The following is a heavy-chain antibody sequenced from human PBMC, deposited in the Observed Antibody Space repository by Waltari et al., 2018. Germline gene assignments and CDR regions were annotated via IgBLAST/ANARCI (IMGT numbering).Heavy chain of an antibody. V-gene: IGHV3-30*03. Sequence: QVHLVESGGGVVQPGRSLRLSCAASGFSFSNYDMHWVRQTPGKGLEWVALMSYDGRKKYYADSVKGRFTISRDQSMNTLSLEMNSLRPEDSAVYYCARDGTLGVDLVPAFDYWGQGTLVNVSS. CDR1: GFSFSNYD. CDR3: ARDGTLGVDLVPAFDY. D-gene: IGHD3-3*01. CDR2: MSYDGRKK. J-gene: IGHJ4*02.